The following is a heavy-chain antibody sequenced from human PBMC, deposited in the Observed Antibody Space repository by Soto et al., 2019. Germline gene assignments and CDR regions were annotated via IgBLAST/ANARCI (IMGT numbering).Heavy chain of an antibody. CDR3: ARDRFPGQLRFDP. Sequence: ASVKVSCKASGCTFTSYAMHWVRQAPGQRLEWMGWINAGNGNTKYSQKFQGRVTITRDTSASTAYMEPSSLRSEDTAVYYCARDRFPGQLRFDPWGQGTLVTVSS. D-gene: IGHD1-1*01. V-gene: IGHV1-3*01. CDR2: INAGNGNT. J-gene: IGHJ5*02. CDR1: GCTFTSYA.